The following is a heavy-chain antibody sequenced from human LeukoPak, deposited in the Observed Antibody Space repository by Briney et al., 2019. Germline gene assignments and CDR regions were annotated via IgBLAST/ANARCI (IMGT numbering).Heavy chain of an antibody. CDR2: ISSSGATR. CDR1: GFTFSSYE. Sequence: GGSLRLSCAASGFTFSSYEMNWVRQAPGKGLEWVSYISSSGATRYYADSVKGRFTMSRDNAKDSLYLLLNSLRAEDTAVYYCAREVVVAATRYMDVWGKGTTVTISS. D-gene: IGHD2-15*01. CDR3: AREVVVAATRYMDV. V-gene: IGHV3-48*03. J-gene: IGHJ6*03.